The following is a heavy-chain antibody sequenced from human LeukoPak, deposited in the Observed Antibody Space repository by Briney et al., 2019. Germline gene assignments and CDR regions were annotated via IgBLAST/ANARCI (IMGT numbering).Heavy chain of an antibody. Sequence: PGGSLRLSCAASGFTFDDYGMSWVRQAPGKGLEWVSGINWNGGSTGYADSVKGRFTISRDNAKNSLYLQMNSLRAEDTALYHCARGAGAAAAGTELVAFDIWGQGTMVTVSS. CDR2: INWNGGST. V-gene: IGHV3-20*01. D-gene: IGHD6-13*01. CDR3: ARGAGAAAAGTELVAFDI. J-gene: IGHJ3*02. CDR1: GFTFDDYG.